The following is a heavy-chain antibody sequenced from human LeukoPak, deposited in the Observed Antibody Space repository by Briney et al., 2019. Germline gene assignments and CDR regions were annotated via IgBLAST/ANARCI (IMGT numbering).Heavy chain of an antibody. CDR3: ARAALVLWFVELEGDAFDI. J-gene: IGHJ3*02. D-gene: IGHD3-10*01. CDR2: INPNSGGT. CDR1: GYTFTGYY. Sequence: ASVKVSCKASGYTFTGYYMHWVRQAPGQGLEWMGWINPNSGGTNYAQKFQGRVTMTRDTSISTAYMELSRLRSDDTAVYYCARAALVLWFVELEGDAFDIWGQGTMVTVSS. V-gene: IGHV1-2*02.